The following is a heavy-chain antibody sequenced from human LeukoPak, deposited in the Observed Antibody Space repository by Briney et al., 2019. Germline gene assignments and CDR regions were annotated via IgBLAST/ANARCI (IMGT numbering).Heavy chain of an antibody. V-gene: IGHV4-39*01. CDR1: GGSISSSSYY. Sequence: SETLSLTCTVSGGSISSSSYYWGWIRQPPGKGLEWIGSIYYSGSTYYNPSLKSRVTVSVDTSKNQFSLKLSSVTAADTAVYYCASLHPYYDILTGYPRGYFDYWGQGTLVTVSS. D-gene: IGHD3-9*01. CDR3: ASLHPYYDILTGYPRGYFDY. J-gene: IGHJ4*02. CDR2: IYYSGST.